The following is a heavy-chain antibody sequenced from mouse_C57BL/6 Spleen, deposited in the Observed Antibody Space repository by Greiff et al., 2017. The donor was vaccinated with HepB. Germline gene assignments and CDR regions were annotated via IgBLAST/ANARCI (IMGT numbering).Heavy chain of an antibody. J-gene: IGHJ3*01. V-gene: IGHV14-4*01. CDR2: IDPENGDT. Sequence: VQLQQSGAELVRPGASVKLSCTASGFNIKDDYMHWVKQRPEQGLEWIGWIDPENGDTEYASKFQGKATITADTSSNTAYLQLSSLTSEDTAVYYWTTRGWFAYWGQGTLVTVSA. CDR1: GFNIKDDY. CDR3: TTRGWFAY.